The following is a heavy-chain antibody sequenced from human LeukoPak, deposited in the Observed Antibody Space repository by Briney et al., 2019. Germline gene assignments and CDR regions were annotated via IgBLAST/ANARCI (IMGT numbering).Heavy chain of an antibody. CDR2: IIPILGIA. CDR3: ARSVVVPAAILDWFDP. Sequence: SVKVSCKASGGTFSSYAISWVRQAPGQGLEWMGRIIPILGIANYAQKFQGRVTITADKSTSTAYMELSSLRSEDTAVYYCARSVVVPAAILDWFDPWGQGTLVTVSS. J-gene: IGHJ5*02. CDR1: GGTFSSYA. V-gene: IGHV1-69*04. D-gene: IGHD2-2*02.